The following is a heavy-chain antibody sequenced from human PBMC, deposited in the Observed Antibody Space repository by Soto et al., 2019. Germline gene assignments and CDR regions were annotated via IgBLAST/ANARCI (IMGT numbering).Heavy chain of an antibody. V-gene: IGHV4-30-4*01. CDR2: IYYSGST. J-gene: IGHJ6*02. Sequence: PSETLSLTCTVSGDSIRSGNHYWSWIRQPPGKGLEWIGYIYYSGSTYYSPSLKSRVTISVDTSKNQFSLKLNSVTAAATAVYYCARVDIWTVYGCMDVWGQGTTVTVSS. CDR3: ARVDIWTVYGCMDV. CDR1: GDSIRSGNHY. D-gene: IGHD3-9*01.